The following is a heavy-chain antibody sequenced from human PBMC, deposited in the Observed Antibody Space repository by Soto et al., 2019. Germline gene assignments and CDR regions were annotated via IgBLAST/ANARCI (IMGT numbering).Heavy chain of an antibody. CDR2: INAGNGNT. CDR3: ARDPLDILTGYPYYFDY. V-gene: IGHV1-3*01. Sequence: QVQLVQSGAEVKKPGASVKVSCKASGYTFTNCTMHCVRQAPGQRLEWMGWINAGNGNTKYSQKLQGRVTFTIDTSASTPYMELSSLRSEDTAVYYCARDPLDILTGYPYYFDYWGQGTLVTVSS. D-gene: IGHD3-9*01. J-gene: IGHJ4*02. CDR1: GYTFTNCT.